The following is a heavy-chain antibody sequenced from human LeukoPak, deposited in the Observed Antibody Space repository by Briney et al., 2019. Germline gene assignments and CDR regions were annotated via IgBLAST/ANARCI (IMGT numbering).Heavy chain of an antibody. Sequence: GGSLRLSCAASGFTFSSYGMNWVRQAPGQGLEWVSYISSSGSTIYYADSVKGRFTISRDNAKNSLYLQMNSLRAEDTAVYYCARAGFYYFDYWGQGTLVTVSS. CDR3: ARAGFYYFDY. CDR1: GFTFSSYG. J-gene: IGHJ4*02. V-gene: IGHV3-48*04. D-gene: IGHD3-3*01. CDR2: ISSSGSTI.